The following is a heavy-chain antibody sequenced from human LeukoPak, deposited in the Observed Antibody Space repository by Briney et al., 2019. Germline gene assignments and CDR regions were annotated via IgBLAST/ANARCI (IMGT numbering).Heavy chain of an antibody. D-gene: IGHD3-22*01. CDR3: ARGSLIYSSGYRDAFDI. V-gene: IGHV3-30*02. CDR1: GFTFSSYG. Sequence: PGGSLRLSCAASGFTFSSYGMHWVRQAPGKGLEWVAFIRYDGSNKYYADSVKGRFTISRDNAKNSLYLQMNSLRAEDTAVYYCARGSLIYSSGYRDAFDIWGQGTMVTVSS. CDR2: IRYDGSNK. J-gene: IGHJ3*02.